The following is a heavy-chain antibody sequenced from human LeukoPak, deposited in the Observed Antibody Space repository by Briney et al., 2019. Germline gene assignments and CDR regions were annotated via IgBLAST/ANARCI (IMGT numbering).Heavy chain of an antibody. D-gene: IGHD2-2*01. Sequence: ASVKVSCKASGGTFSSYAISWVRQAPGQGLEWMGGIIPIFGTANYAQKFQGRVTITTDESTSTAYMELSSLRSEDTAVYYCARGCSSTSCYYNWFDPWGQGTLVTVSS. CDR1: GGTFSSYA. CDR2: IIPIFGTA. CDR3: ARGCSSTSCYYNWFDP. J-gene: IGHJ5*02. V-gene: IGHV1-69*05.